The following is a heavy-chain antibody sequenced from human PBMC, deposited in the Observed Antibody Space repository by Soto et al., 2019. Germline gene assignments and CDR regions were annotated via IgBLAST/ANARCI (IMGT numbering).Heavy chain of an antibody. J-gene: IGHJ6*03. CDR3: ARHYCSGADCYAYFYYYMDV. CDR1: GASISSSTYY. Sequence: QLQLQESGPGLVRPSETLSLSCTVSGASISSSTYYWGWIRQPPGKGLEWLGTIFYSGSTYYNPSLESRLTISVDTSNNEFSLKLSSVTAADTAVYYCARHYCSGADCYAYFYYYMDVWGRGTTVTVSS. V-gene: IGHV4-39*01. D-gene: IGHD2-2*01. CDR2: IFYSGST.